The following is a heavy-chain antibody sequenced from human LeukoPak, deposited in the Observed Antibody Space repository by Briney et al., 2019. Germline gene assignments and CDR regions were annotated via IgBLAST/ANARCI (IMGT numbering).Heavy chain of an antibody. D-gene: IGHD5-24*01. J-gene: IGHJ4*02. V-gene: IGHV3-15*01. CDR2: IRSKTDSGTT. Sequence: GGSLRLSCVASGFTFSNAWMSWVRQAQGKGLEWVGRIRSKTDSGTTDYAALVKSRVIISRDDSKSTLNLQMNSLKTEDTAVYYCTTDSRDGYNFGRHFDYWGQGALVSAPS. CDR3: TTDSRDGYNFGRHFDY. CDR1: GFTFSNAW.